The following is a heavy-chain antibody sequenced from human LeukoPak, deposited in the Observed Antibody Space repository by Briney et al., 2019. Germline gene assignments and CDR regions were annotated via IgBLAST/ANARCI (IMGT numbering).Heavy chain of an antibody. J-gene: IGHJ4*02. D-gene: IGHD6-13*01. CDR2: ISYDGSNK. CDR3: ARGADSSSWYFDY. CDR1: GFTFSSYA. Sequence: GGSLRLSCAASGFTFSSYAMHRVRQAPGQGLEWVAVISYDGSNKYYADSVKGRFTISRDNSKNTLYLQMNCLRAEDTAVYYCARGADSSSWYFDYWGQGTLVTVSS. V-gene: IGHV3-30-3*01.